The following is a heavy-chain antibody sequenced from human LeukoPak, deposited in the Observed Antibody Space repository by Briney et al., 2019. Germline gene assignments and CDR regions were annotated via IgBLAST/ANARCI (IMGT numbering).Heavy chain of an antibody. D-gene: IGHD3-3*01. CDR2: IYYSGST. CDR3: ATTLRFLSYYYYGMDV. CDR1: GGSISSSRYS. V-gene: IGHV4-39*01. Sequence: SETLSLTCTVSGGSISSSRYSWGWIRQPPGKGLEWIGSIYYSGSTYYNPSLKSRVTISVDTSKNQFSLKLSSVTAADTAVYYCATTLRFLSYYYYGMDVWGQGTTVTVSS. J-gene: IGHJ6*02.